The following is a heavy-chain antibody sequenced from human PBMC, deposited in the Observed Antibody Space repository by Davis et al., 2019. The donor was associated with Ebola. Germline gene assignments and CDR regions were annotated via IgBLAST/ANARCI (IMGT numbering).Heavy chain of an antibody. CDR1: GGSISSYY. CDR3: ARGHIVVVPAAILNWFDP. Sequence: SETLSLTCTVSGGSISSYYWSWIRQPPGKGLEWIGYIYYSESTNYNPSLKSRVTVSVDTSKNQFSLKLSSVTAADTAVYYCARGHIVVVPAAILNWFDPWGQGTLVTVSS. J-gene: IGHJ5*02. CDR2: IYYSEST. D-gene: IGHD2-2*01. V-gene: IGHV4-59*12.